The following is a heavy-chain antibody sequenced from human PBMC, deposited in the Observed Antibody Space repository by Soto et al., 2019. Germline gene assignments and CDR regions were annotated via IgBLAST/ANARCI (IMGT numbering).Heavy chain of an antibody. CDR3: ARGGTSGTYDYIWGSYRPNFDY. CDR2: ISAYNGNT. CDR1: GYTFSSYC. Sequence: ASVKVSCKASGYTFSSYCFRWVRQAPGQRVWWKVWISAYNGNTNYAQKLQGRVTMTTDTSTSTAYMELRSLRSDDTAVYYCARGGTSGTYDYIWGSYRPNFDYWGQGTLVTVSS. V-gene: IGHV1-18*01. J-gene: IGHJ4*02. D-gene: IGHD3-16*02.